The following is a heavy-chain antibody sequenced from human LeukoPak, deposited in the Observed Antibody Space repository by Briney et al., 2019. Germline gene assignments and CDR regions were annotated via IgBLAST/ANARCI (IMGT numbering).Heavy chain of an antibody. D-gene: IGHD2-2*02. J-gene: IGHJ4*02. V-gene: IGHV4-31*03. CDR3: ARVNPPGYSSTSCYTYYFDY. Sequence: SETLSPTCTVSGGSISSGGYYWSWIRQHPGKGLEWIGNIYYSGSTYYNPSLKSRVTISVDASKNQFSLKLSSVTAADTAVYYCARVNPPGYSSTSCYTYYFDYWGQGTLVTVSS. CDR1: GGSISSGGYY. CDR2: IYYSGST.